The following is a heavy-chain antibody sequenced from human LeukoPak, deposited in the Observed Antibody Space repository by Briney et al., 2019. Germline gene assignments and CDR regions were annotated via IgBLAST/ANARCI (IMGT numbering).Heavy chain of an antibody. CDR2: IYYSGIT. CDR1: GGSISSYY. Sequence: SETLSLTCSVSGGSISSYYWSWIRQPPGKGLECIGYIYYSGITNYNPSLKSRVTISVDTSKDQFSLKLSSVTAADTAVYYCARYSMVRGVINPPPLNYYYYGMDVWGQGTTVTVSS. CDR3: ARYSMVRGVINPPPLNYYYYGMDV. J-gene: IGHJ6*02. V-gene: IGHV4-59*01. D-gene: IGHD3-10*01.